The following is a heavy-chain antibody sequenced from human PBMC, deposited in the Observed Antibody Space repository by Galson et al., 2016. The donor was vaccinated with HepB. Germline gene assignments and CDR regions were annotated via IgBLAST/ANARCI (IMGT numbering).Heavy chain of an antibody. CDR3: ARFLCYSSSWYKWWFDP. CDR2: VYHSGST. Sequence: SETLSLTCTVSGGSISSYYWTWIRQAPGKGLEWIGYVYHSGSTNYNPSLKSRVTISMDTSKNQFSLRLNSVTAADTATYYCARFLCYSSSWYKWWFDPWGQGTLVSVSS. V-gene: IGHV4-59*01. J-gene: IGHJ5*02. D-gene: IGHD6-13*01. CDR1: GGSISSYY.